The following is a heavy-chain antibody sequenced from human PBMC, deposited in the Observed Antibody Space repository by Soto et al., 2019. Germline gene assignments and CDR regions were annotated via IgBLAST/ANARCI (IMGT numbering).Heavy chain of an antibody. CDR2: TYYRSKWYN. CDR3: ARVPVGYCSSTSCYYYYYGMHV. CDR1: GDSVSSNSAA. D-gene: IGHD2-2*01. Sequence: PSQTLSPTCAISGDSVSSNSAAWNWIRQSPSRGLEWLGRTYYRSKWYNDYAVSVKSRITINPDTSKNQFSLQLNSVTPEDTAVYYCARVPVGYCSSTSCYYYYYGMHVCVQGTPLTVS. V-gene: IGHV6-1*01. J-gene: IGHJ6*02.